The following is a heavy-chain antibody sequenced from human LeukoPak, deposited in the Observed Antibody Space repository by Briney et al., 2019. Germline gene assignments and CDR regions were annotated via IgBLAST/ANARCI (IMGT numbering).Heavy chain of an antibody. CDR2: ISSDSRKI. Sequence: GGSLRLSCAASVFTFSSYSVNWVRQAPGKGLEWVSYISSDSRKIYYADSVKGRFTISRDNAKNSLYLQMKSMRDEDTAVYYCARYGSGTSYITNYFDYWGQGTLVTVSS. D-gene: IGHD3-10*01. CDR3: ARYGSGTSYITNYFDY. J-gene: IGHJ4*02. CDR1: VFTFSSYS. V-gene: IGHV3-48*02.